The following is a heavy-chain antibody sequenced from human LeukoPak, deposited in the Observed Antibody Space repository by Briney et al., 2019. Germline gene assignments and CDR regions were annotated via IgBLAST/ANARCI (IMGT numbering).Heavy chain of an antibody. V-gene: IGHV4-59*01. J-gene: IGHJ5*02. D-gene: IGHD6-13*01. Sequence: SETLSLTCTVSGGSISSYYWSWIRQPPGKGLEWVGYIYYSGSTNYNPSLKSRVTISVDTSKNQFSLKLSSVTAADTAAYYCARDGGVTIAAGFDPWGQGTLVTVSS. CDR2: IYYSGST. CDR1: GGSISSYY. CDR3: ARDGGVTIAAGFDP.